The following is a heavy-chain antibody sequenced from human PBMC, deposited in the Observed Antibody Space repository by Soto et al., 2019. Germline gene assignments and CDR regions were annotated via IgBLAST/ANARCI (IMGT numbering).Heavy chain of an antibody. J-gene: IGHJ5*02. V-gene: IGHV4-59*08. CDR2: IYYSGST. Sequence: QVQLQESGPGLVKPSETLSLTCTVSGGSISYYYWSWIRQPPGKGLEWIGYIYYSGSTNYNPSLTSRVTISVDTSKNQFSLKVSSVTAADTAVYYCARGEYQLLSVDPWGQGTLVTVSS. CDR1: GGSISYYY. D-gene: IGHD2-2*01. CDR3: ARGEYQLLSVDP.